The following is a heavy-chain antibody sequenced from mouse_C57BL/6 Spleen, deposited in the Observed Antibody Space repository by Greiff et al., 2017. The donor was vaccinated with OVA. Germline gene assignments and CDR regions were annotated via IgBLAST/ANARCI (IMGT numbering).Heavy chain of an antibody. CDR2: ISSGGSYT. CDR1: GFTFSSYG. J-gene: IGHJ2*01. Sequence: EVQLQESGGDLVKPGGSLKLSCAASGFTFSSYGMSWVRQTPDKRLEWVATISSGGSYTYYPDSVKGRFTISRDNAKNTLYLQMSSLKSEDTAMYYCARRPTGSFDYWGQGTTLTVSS. D-gene: IGHD4-1*02. V-gene: IGHV5-6*01. CDR3: ARRPTGSFDY.